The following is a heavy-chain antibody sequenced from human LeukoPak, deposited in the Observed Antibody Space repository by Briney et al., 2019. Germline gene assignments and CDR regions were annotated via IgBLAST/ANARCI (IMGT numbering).Heavy chain of an antibody. D-gene: IGHD1-26*01. CDR3: ARDPYSGSYYDY. CDR2: ISYDGSNE. CDR1: GFTFSSYG. J-gene: IGHJ4*02. Sequence: PGGSLRLSCAASGFTFSSYGMHWVRQAPGKGLEWVAVISYDGSNEYYADSVKGRFTISRDNSKNTLYLQMSSLRAEDTAVYYCARDPYSGSYYDYWGQGTLVTVSS. V-gene: IGHV3-30*03.